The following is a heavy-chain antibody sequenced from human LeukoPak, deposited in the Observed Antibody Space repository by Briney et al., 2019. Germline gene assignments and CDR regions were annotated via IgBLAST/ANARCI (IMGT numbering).Heavy chain of an antibody. CDR2: ISGSGGST. J-gene: IGHJ4*02. D-gene: IGHD6-6*01. V-gene: IGHV3-23*01. CDR1: GFTFSSYE. CDR3: ARRTYSSSSSLFDY. Sequence: GGSLRLSCAASGFTFSSYEMNWVRQAPGKGLEWVSTISGSGGSTYYADSLKGRFTISRDNSKNTLYVQMNSLRPEDTAFYYCARRTYSSSSSLFDYWGQGTLVTVSS.